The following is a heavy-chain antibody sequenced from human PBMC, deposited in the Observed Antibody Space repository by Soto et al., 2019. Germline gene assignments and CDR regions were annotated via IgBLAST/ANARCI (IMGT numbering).Heavy chain of an antibody. V-gene: IGHV3-48*03. CDR1: GFNFSSYE. CDR3: ARDKLLRLYLSGDLYYGMDV. Sequence: GGSLRLSCAASGFNFSSYEMNWVRQAPGKGLEWVSYISSSGSTIYYADSMKGRFTISRDNAKNSLYLQMNSLRAEDAAVYYYARDKLLRLYLSGDLYYGMDVWGQGTTVTVSS. J-gene: IGHJ6*02. D-gene: IGHD7-27*01. CDR2: ISSSGSTI.